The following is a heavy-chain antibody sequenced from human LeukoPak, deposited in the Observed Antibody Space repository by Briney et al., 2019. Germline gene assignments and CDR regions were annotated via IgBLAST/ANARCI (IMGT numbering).Heavy chain of an antibody. Sequence: GGSLRLSCAASGFTVSSNYMSWVRQAPGKGLEWVSVIYSGGNTYYADSVKGRFTISRDNSKNTLYLQMTSLRAEDTAVYYCARADYYDSGGYNDYWGQGTLVTVSS. D-gene: IGHD3-22*01. J-gene: IGHJ4*02. V-gene: IGHV3-53*01. CDR3: ARADYYDSGGYNDY. CDR1: GFTVSSNY. CDR2: IYSGGNT.